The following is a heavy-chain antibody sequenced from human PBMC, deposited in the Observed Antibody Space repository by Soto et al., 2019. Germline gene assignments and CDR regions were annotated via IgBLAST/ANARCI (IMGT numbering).Heavy chain of an antibody. CDR1: GYSFTSYW. Sequence: PGESLKISCKASGYSFTSYWISWVRQMPGKGLEWMGRIDPTDSYLNYSPSFQGLVTLSADKSISTAYLQWSSLKASDTAMYYCTRRSSSSLYYGMDVWGQGTTVTVSS. J-gene: IGHJ6*02. CDR3: TRRSSSSLYYGMDV. V-gene: IGHV5-10-1*01. CDR2: IDPTDSYL. D-gene: IGHD2-2*01.